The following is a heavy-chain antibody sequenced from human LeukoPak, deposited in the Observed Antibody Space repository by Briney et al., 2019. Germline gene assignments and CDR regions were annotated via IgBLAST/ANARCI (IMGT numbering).Heavy chain of an antibody. Sequence: GASVKVSCKASGYTFTGYYMHWVRQAPGQGLEWMGWINPNSGGTNYAQKFQGRVTMTRDTSICTAYMELSRLRSDDTAVYYCARAYCGGDCYRPDAFDIWGQGTMVTVSS. D-gene: IGHD2-21*02. CDR2: INPNSGGT. V-gene: IGHV1-2*02. J-gene: IGHJ3*02. CDR1: GYTFTGYY. CDR3: ARAYCGGDCYRPDAFDI.